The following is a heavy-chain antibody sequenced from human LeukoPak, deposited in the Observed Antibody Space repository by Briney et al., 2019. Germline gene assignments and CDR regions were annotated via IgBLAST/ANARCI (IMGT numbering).Heavy chain of an antibody. CDR3: ARAAYSSTWYSRYFDL. CDR2: IGTAGEI. J-gene: IGHJ2*01. Sequence: GGSLRLSCAASGFTFSSYDMHWVRQATGKGLEWVSGIGTAGEIYYPGSVKGRFTISRENAKNSLYLQMNSLRAGDTAVYYCARAAYSSTWYSRYFDLWGRGTLVTVSS. CDR1: GFTFSSYD. V-gene: IGHV3-13*01. D-gene: IGHD6-13*01.